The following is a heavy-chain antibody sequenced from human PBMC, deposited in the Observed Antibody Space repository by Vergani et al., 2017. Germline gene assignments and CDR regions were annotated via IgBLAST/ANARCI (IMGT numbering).Heavy chain of an antibody. V-gene: IGHV4-31*03. CDR2: IYSTGIT. CDR3: ARMGGYDEGDAFRIGYFDS. D-gene: IGHD3-22*01. J-gene: IGHJ4*02. Sequence: QVQLQESGPGLVKPSQTLSLTCSVSGDSISSRVYYWNWIRQHPGKGLEWIGYIYSTGITHHNPSLRRRINISVYTSKKQFSLKLNSVTAADTAMYYCARMGGYDEGDAFRIGYFDSWGPGILVTVSS. CDR1: GDSISSRVYY.